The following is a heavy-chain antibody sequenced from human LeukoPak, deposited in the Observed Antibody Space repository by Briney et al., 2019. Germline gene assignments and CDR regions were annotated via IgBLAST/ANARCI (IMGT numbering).Heavy chain of an antibody. CDR2: FDPEDGET. J-gene: IGHJ4*02. V-gene: IGHV1-24*01. Sequence: GASVKVSCKVSGYTLTELSMHWVRQAPGKGLEWMGGFDPEDGETIYAQKFQGRVTMTEDTSTDTAYMELSSLRSEDTAVYYCATAPYYYDSSGYSALDYWGQGTLVTVSS. D-gene: IGHD3-22*01. CDR1: GYTLTELS. CDR3: ATAPYYYDSSGYSALDY.